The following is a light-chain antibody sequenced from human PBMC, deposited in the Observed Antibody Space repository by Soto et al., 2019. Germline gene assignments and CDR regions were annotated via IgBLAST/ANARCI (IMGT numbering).Light chain of an antibody. Sequence: DLQMTQSPSSLSASVGARVTITCQASRDISNYLNWYQQKPGQAPSLLIYDASNRATGIPARFSVSGSGTDLTITISSLEPEDGEVYYGQQRLNWQVTFGQGTRLEIK. J-gene: IGKJ5*01. CDR1: RDISNY. V-gene: IGKV1-33*01. CDR2: DAS. CDR3: QQRLNWQVT.